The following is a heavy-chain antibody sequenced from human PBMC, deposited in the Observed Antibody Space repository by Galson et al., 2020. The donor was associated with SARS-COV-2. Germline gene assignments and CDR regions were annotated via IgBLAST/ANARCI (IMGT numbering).Heavy chain of an antibody. CDR2: IYYSGST. J-gene: IGHJ4*02. Sequence: LETLSLTCTVSGGSISSISYYWGWIRQPPGKGLEWIGNIYYSGSTYYNPSLKSRVTISVDTSKNQLSLRLSSVTAADTAVYYCARIGRVGYCSSTSCYVGGFDYWGQGTLVTVSS. V-gene: IGHV4-39*01. CDR3: ARIGRVGYCSSTSCYVGGFDY. D-gene: IGHD2-2*01. CDR1: GGSISSISYY.